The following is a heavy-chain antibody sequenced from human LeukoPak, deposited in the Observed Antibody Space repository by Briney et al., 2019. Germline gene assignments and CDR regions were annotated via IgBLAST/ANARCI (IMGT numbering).Heavy chain of an antibody. V-gene: IGHV1-24*01. Sequence: ASVKVSFKVSGYTLTELSMHWVRQAPGKGLEWMGGFDPEDGETIYAQKFQGRVTMTEDTSTDTAYMELSSLRSEDTAVYYCVTGPIAVAGDFDYWGQGTLVTVSS. J-gene: IGHJ4*02. D-gene: IGHD6-19*01. CDR1: GYTLTELS. CDR2: FDPEDGET. CDR3: VTGPIAVAGDFDY.